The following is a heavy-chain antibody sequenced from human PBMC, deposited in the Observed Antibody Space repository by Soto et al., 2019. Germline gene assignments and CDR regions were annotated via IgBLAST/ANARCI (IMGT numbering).Heavy chain of an antibody. CDR3: ARAGGGDTTLDY. Sequence: QVQLVESGGGVVQPGRSLRLSCAASGFTFSSYGMHWVRQAPGKGLEWVAVIWYDGSNKYYADSVKGRFSISRDNSKNALYLQMNILRAEETAVYYCARAGGGDTTLDYWGQVTLVTVSS. V-gene: IGHV3-33*01. CDR1: GFTFSSYG. CDR2: IWYDGSNK. J-gene: IGHJ4*02. D-gene: IGHD2-21*02.